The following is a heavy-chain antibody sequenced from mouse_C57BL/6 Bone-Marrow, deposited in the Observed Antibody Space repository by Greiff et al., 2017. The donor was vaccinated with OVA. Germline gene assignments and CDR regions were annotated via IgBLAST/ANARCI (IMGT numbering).Heavy chain of an antibody. CDR2: IYPGDGDT. D-gene: IGHD1-1*01. J-gene: IGHJ1*03. CDR1: GYAFSSSW. CDR3: AINYYGSSYCWYIDV. V-gene: IGHV1-82*01. Sequence: VKLQESGPELVKPGASVKISCKASGYAFSSSWMNWVKQRPGKGLEWIGRIYPGDGDTNYNGKFKGKATLTADKSSSTAYMQLSSLTSEDSAVYFCAINYYGSSYCWYIDVWGKGTTVTVSS.